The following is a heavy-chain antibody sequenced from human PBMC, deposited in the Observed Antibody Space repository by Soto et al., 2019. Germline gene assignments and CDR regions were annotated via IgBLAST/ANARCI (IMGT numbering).Heavy chain of an antibody. CDR1: GYTFTNYG. Sequence: QVQLVQSGAEVKKPGASVKVSCKASGYTFTNYGINWVRQAPGQGLEWLGWVSAYNGERRYAQRVQARVIMTTDTSTTTAYMELKSRRSDDTAVYYCSRGTSIPASGKYWGQGTLV. V-gene: IGHV1-18*01. J-gene: IGHJ4*01. CDR2: VSAYNGER. CDR3: SRGTSIPASGKY. D-gene: IGHD6-6*01.